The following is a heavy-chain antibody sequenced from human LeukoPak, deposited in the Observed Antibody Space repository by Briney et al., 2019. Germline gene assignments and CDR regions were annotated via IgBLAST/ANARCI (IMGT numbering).Heavy chain of an antibody. CDR2: ISAHNGQT. CDR3: AKVVGDRMDY. V-gene: IGHV1-18*01. CDR1: GYTFGTYG. D-gene: IGHD3-16*02. Sequence: EASVTVSCKASGYTFGTYGFCWVRQAPGQGLEWMGWISAHNGQTKSAQKLQDRLSMTTDTSTTTAYMELRSLRSDDTAVYYCAKVVGDRMDYWGQGTLVTVSS. J-gene: IGHJ4*02.